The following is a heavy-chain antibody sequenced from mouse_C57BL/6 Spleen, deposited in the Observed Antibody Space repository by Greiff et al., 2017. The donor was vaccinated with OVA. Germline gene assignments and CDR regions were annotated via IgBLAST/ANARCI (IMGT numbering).Heavy chain of an antibody. CDR3: ARGYYGSSYKYFDV. Sequence: QVQLQQSGPELVKPGASVKISCKASGYAFSSSWMNWVKQRPGKGLEWIGRVYPGDGDTNYNGKFKGKATLTADKSSSTAYMQLSSLTSEDAAVDFCARGYYGSSYKYFDVWGTGTTVTVSS. V-gene: IGHV1-82*01. CDR1: GYAFSSSW. J-gene: IGHJ1*03. CDR2: VYPGDGDT. D-gene: IGHD1-1*01.